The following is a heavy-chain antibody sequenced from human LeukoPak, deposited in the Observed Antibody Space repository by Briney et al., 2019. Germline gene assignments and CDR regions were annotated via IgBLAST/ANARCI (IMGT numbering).Heavy chain of an antibody. D-gene: IGHD3-22*01. CDR1: GGSINGYY. Sequence: SETLSLTCTVSGGSINGYYWSWIRQPPGKGLEWIGNIYYSGSTYYNSSLKSRVTISVDTSKNQFSLQLSSVTAADTAVYYCARRTEYDSSGYYWDYWGQGTLVTVSS. V-gene: IGHV4-39*01. CDR2: IYYSGST. CDR3: ARRTEYDSSGYYWDY. J-gene: IGHJ4*02.